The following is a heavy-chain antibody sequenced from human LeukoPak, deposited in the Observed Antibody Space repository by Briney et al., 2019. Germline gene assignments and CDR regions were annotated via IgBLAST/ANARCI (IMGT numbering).Heavy chain of an antibody. CDR3: ARDLAGPPQEAFDI. J-gene: IGHJ3*02. CDR1: GLTFSSYW. CDR2: IKQDGIEK. V-gene: IGHV3-7*01. Sequence: GGSLRLSCAASGLTFSSYWMSWVRQAPGKAREWVAKIKQDGIEKHEVDSVPGRYTISRDNTKNSLYLQMNSLRADDTAVYYCARDLAGPPQEAFDIWGQGTMVTVSS.